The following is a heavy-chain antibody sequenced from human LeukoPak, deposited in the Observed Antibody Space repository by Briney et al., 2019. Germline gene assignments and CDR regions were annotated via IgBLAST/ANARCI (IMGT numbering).Heavy chain of an antibody. CDR1: GDSVSNDNGA. CDR2: TYYRSQWHN. CDR3: ASGYAFDV. Sequence: SQTLSLTCAISGDSVSNDNGAWSWVRQSPSRGLEWLGRTYYRSQWHNDYARSVMSRISVDPDTSKNQFSLHLSSVTPDDTAVYYCASGYAFDVWGRGTMVTVSS. J-gene: IGHJ3*01. V-gene: IGHV6-1*01.